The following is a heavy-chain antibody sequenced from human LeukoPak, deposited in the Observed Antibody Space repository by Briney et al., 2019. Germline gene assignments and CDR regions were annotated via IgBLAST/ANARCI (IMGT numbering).Heavy chain of an antibody. J-gene: IGHJ4*02. CDR1: GFTFSSYA. D-gene: IGHD4-17*01. V-gene: IGHV3-21*01. CDR3: ARSDDYGDYLVDY. Sequence: GGSLRLSCAASGFTFSSYAMNWVRQAPGKGLGWVSSITSTTSYIYYADSVKGRFTTSRDNAKNSVYLQMNSLRAEDTAVYYCARSDDYGDYLVDYWGQGTLVTVSS. CDR2: ITSTTSYI.